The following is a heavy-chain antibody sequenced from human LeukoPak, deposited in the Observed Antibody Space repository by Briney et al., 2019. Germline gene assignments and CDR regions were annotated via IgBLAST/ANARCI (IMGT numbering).Heavy chain of an antibody. CDR3: ARIHVLRFLEWLLWPRDYYTDV. CDR2: INHSGST. D-gene: IGHD3-3*01. V-gene: IGHV4-34*01. Sequence: PSETLSLTCAVYGGSFSGYYWSWIRQPPGKGLEWIGEINHSGSTNYNPSLKSRVTISVDTSKNQFSLKLGSVTAADTAVYYCARIHVLRFLEWLLWPRDYYTDVWGKGTTVTVSS. CDR1: GGSFSGYY. J-gene: IGHJ6*03.